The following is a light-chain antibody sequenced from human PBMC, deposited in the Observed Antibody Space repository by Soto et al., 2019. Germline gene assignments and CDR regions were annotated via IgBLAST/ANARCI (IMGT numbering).Light chain of an antibody. CDR1: QSVSSSY. Sequence: EIVLTQSPGTLSLSPGERATLSCRASQSVSSSYLAWYQQKPGQAPRLLIYGASSRATGIPDRFSGSGSGTDFTFTISRLEPEDLAVYYCQQYGSSPWTFGQGTKVDIK. CDR3: QQYGSSPWT. CDR2: GAS. J-gene: IGKJ1*01. V-gene: IGKV3-20*01.